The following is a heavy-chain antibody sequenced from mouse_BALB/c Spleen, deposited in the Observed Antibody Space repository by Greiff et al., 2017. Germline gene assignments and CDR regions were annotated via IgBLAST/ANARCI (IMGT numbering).Heavy chain of an antibody. CDR1: GYAFTNYL. CDR3: ARSGGNLLYFDY. CDR2: INPGSGGT. J-gene: IGHJ2*01. Sequence: QVQLKQSGAELVRPGTSVKVSCKASGYAFTNYLIEWVKQRPGQGLEWIGVINPGSGGTNYNEKFKGKATLTADKSSSTAYMQLSSLTSDDSAVYFCARSGGNLLYFDYWGQGTTLTVSS. V-gene: IGHV1-54*03. D-gene: IGHD2-1*01.